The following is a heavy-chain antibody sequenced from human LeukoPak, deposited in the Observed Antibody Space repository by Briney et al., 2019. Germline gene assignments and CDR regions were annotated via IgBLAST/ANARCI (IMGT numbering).Heavy chain of an antibody. V-gene: IGHV4-61*01. CDR1: GGSVSSGSYY. D-gene: IGHD5-24*01. Sequence: SETLSLTCTVSGGSVSSGSYYWSWIRQPPGKGLEWIGYIYYSGSTNYNPSLKSRVTISVHTSKNQFSLKLSSVTAADTAGDYCAGGGYNLDFWGRGTLVTVSS. CDR2: IYYSGST. CDR3: AGGGYNLDF. J-gene: IGHJ4*02.